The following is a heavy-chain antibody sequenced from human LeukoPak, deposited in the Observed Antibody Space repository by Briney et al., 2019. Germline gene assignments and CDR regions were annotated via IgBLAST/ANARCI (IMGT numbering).Heavy chain of an antibody. CDR3: ARSNWYSSGWQKSWFDP. CDR2: INHSGST. CDR1: GFTFSRYN. Sequence: RTGGSLRLSCAASGFTFSRYNMNWVRQAPGKGLEWIGEINHSGSTNYNPSLKSRVTISVDTSKNQFSLKLSSVTAADTAVYYCARSNWYSSGWQKSWFDPWGQGTLVTVSS. V-gene: IGHV4-34*01. J-gene: IGHJ5*02. D-gene: IGHD6-19*01.